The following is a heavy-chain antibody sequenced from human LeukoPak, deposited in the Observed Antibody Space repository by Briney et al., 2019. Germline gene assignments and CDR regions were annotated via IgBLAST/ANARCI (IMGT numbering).Heavy chain of an antibody. CDR3: ARLRIVVVVAATLIGWFDP. J-gene: IGHJ5*02. D-gene: IGHD2-15*01. Sequence: KASETLSLTCTVSGGSISSGGYYWSWIRQPPGKGLEWIGEINHSGSTNYNPSLKSRVTISVDTSKNQFSLKLSSVTAADTAVYYCARLRIVVVVAATLIGWFDPWGQGTLVTVSS. CDR2: INHSGST. V-gene: IGHV4-39*07. CDR1: GGSISSGGYY.